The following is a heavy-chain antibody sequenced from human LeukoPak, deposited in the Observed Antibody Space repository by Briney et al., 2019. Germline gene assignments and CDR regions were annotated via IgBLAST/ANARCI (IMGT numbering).Heavy chain of an antibody. CDR2: IKQDGSEK. J-gene: IGHJ4*02. CDR3: ARHSGDMVVIDF. V-gene: IGHV3-7*03. CDR1: GFTFSSYW. Sequence: GGSLRLSCAAAGFTFSSYWMLWVRQAPGKGLEWVASIKQDGSEKYYVDSMKGRFTISRDNAKNSLYLQLNSLTAEDTAIYYCARHSGDMVVIDFWGQGTLVTVSS. D-gene: IGHD2-21*01.